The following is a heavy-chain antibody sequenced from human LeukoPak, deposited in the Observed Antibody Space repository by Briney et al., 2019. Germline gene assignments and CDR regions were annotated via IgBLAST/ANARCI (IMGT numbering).Heavy chain of an antibody. J-gene: IGHJ3*02. Sequence: ASVKVSCKASGYTFTSYFMHWVRQAPGQGLEWMGIINPSRGSTNYAQKFQGRVTVTRDTSTSTVYMELSSLRSEDTAVYYCARGDHVRIYAESAFDIWGQGTMVSASS. D-gene: IGHD5/OR15-5a*01. CDR3: ARGDHVRIYAESAFDI. CDR2: INPSRGST. V-gene: IGHV1-46*01. CDR1: GYTFTSYF.